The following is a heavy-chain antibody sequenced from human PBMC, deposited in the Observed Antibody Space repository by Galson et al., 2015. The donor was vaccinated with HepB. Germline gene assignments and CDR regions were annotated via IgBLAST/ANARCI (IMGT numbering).Heavy chain of an antibody. V-gene: IGHV1-46*01. CDR2: ISPRTGIT. CDR3: AREGSSFFNESGGYFPPGRRPIGFDP. J-gene: IGHJ5*02. Sequence: SVKVSCKGSGYTFSHYNIHWVRQVPGRGLEWLGMISPRTGITRHAENFQGRLAMSRDTSASLVFMDLGSLKSEDTAVYFCAREGSSFFNESGGYFPPGRRPIGFDPWGQGTPVTVSS. CDR1: GYTFSHYN. D-gene: IGHD2-15*01.